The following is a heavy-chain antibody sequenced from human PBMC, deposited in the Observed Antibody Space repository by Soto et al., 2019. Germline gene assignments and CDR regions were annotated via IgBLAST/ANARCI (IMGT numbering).Heavy chain of an antibody. D-gene: IGHD3-10*01. V-gene: IGHV4-30-4*01. CDR1: GGSISSGDYY. Sequence: SETLSLTCTVSGGSISSGDYYWSWIRQPPGKGLEWIGYIYYSGSTYYNPSLKSRVTISVDTSKNQFSLKLSSVTAADTAVYYCARDRNTMVRGVIIRALDYWGQGTLVTVS. CDR2: IYYSGST. J-gene: IGHJ4*02. CDR3: ARDRNTMVRGVIIRALDY.